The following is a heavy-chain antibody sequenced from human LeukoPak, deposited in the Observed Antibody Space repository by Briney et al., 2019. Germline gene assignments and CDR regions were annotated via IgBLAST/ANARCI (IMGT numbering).Heavy chain of an antibody. CDR2: INHSGST. Sequence: SETLSLTCAVYGGSFSGYYWSWIRQPPGKGLEWIGEINHSGSTNYNPSLKSRVTISVDTSKNQFSLKLSSVTAADTAVYYCARGSRDGYNYRYYYYYYMDVWGKGTTVTVSS. J-gene: IGHJ6*03. D-gene: IGHD5-24*01. CDR3: ARGSRDGYNYRYYYYYYMDV. V-gene: IGHV4-34*01. CDR1: GGSFSGYY.